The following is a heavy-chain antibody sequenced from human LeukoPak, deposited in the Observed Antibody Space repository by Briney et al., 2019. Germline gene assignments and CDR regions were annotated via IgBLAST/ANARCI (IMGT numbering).Heavy chain of an antibody. CDR2: INTNTGNP. Sequence: ASVKVSCKASGYSFTSYAMNWGRQAPGQGLEWMGWINTNTGNPTYAQGFTGRFVFSLDTSVSTAYLQISSLKAEDTAVYYCARDHAGHYDYVWGSYRPDRGIDYWGQGTLVTVSS. CDR3: ARDHAGHYDYVWGSYRPDRGIDY. V-gene: IGHV7-4-1*02. D-gene: IGHD3-16*02. CDR1: GYSFTSYA. J-gene: IGHJ4*02.